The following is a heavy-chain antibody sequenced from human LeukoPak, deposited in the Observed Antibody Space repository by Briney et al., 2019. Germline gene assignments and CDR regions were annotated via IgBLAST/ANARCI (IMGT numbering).Heavy chain of an antibody. D-gene: IGHD2-15*01. CDR1: GGSISSGGYS. CDR3: ARAGRVGWLDP. J-gene: IGHJ5*02. Sequence: SETLSLTCAVSGGSISSGGYSWSWIGQPPGKGLEWIGYSYPSGSTYYNPSLKSRVTISVDRSKNQSSLKLSSVTAADTAVDYCARAGRVGWLDPWGQGTLVTVSS. CDR2: SYPSGST. V-gene: IGHV4-30-2*01.